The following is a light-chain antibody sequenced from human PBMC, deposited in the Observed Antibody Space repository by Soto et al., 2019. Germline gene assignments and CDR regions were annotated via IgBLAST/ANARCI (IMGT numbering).Light chain of an antibody. CDR1: SSDVGSSNL. CDR3: CSYAGSSTHV. V-gene: IGLV2-23*02. CDR2: EVS. Sequence: SALTQPASGSGSPGQSITFSCTGTSSDVGSSNLVSWYQQHPGKAPKLLIYEVSKRPSGVSNRFSGSKSGNTASLTISGLQAEDEADYYCCSYAGSSTHVFGTGTKVTVL. J-gene: IGLJ1*01.